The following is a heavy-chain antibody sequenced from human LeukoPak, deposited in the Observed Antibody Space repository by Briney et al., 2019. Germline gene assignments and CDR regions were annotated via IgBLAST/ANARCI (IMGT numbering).Heavy chain of an antibody. CDR1: RGAISSCNYY. CDR3: VRDLSLYDSCGYFTGY. Sequence: SETLSLTCTASRGAISSCNYYWIRQPPGKGLEWIGYIYYSGSANYNPSLKSRVTISVDTSKNQFSLKLSSVTAADTAVYYCVRDLSLYDSCGYFTGYWGQGTLVTVSS. J-gene: IGHJ4*02. CDR2: IYYSGSA. D-gene: IGHD3-22*01. V-gene: IGHV4-61*01.